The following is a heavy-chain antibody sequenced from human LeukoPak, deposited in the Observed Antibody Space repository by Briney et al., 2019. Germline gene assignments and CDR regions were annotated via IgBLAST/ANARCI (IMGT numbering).Heavy chain of an antibody. CDR2: ISTSGST. D-gene: IGHD2-2*01. Sequence: TSRTLSLTCTVSGGSISSDNYYWSWIWQPAGKGLEWIGRISTSGSTNYNPSLEGRLTISLDTSKNQFSLKLSSVTAADTAVYYCARGLRLGYCSSTSCRKDYWGQGTLVTVSS. V-gene: IGHV4-61*02. J-gene: IGHJ4*02. CDR3: ARGLRLGYCSSTSCRKDY. CDR1: GGSISSDNYY.